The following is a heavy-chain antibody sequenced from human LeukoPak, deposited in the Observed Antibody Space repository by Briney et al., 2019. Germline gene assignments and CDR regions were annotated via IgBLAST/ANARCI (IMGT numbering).Heavy chain of an antibody. CDR2: IIPIFGTA. D-gene: IGHD3-22*01. Sequence: SVKVSCKASGGTFSSYAISWVRQAPGQGLEWMGGIIPIFGTANCAQKFQGRVTITADESTSTAYMELSSLRSEDTAVYYCARCSHYYDSSGYYQFWGQGTLVTVSS. V-gene: IGHV1-69*13. J-gene: IGHJ4*02. CDR1: GGTFSSYA. CDR3: ARCSHYYDSSGYYQF.